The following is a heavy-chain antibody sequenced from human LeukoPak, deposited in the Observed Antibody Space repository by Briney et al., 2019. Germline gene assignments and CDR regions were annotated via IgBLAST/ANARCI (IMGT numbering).Heavy chain of an antibody. J-gene: IGHJ6*02. D-gene: IGHD2-2*02. CDR1: GFTFSSYA. CDR2: ISYDGSNK. Sequence: PGGPLRLSCAASGFTFSSYAMHWVRQAPGKGLEWVAVISYDGSNKYYADSVKGRFTISRDNSKNTLYLQMNSLGAEDTAVYYCARQLGYCSSTSCYTYYYYGMDVWGQGTTVTVSS. CDR3: ARQLGYCSSTSCYTYYYYGMDV. V-gene: IGHV3-30*04.